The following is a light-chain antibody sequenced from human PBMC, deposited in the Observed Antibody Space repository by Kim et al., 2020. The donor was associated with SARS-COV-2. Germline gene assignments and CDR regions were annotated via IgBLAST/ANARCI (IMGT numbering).Light chain of an antibody. J-gene: IGKJ1*01. CDR3: QQRSEWPKT. CDR1: QSVSSY. V-gene: IGKV3-11*01. CDR2: DAS. Sequence: SLCPGERATLACRASQSVSSYLAWYQQKPGQAPRLLIYDASNRATGIPARFSGSGSGTDFTLTISSLEPEDFALYYCQQRSEWPKTFGQGTKLEI.